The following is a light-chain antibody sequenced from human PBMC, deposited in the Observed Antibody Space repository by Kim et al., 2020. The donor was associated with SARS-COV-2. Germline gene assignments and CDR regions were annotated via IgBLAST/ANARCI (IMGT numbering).Light chain of an antibody. V-gene: IGKV3-11*01. J-gene: IGKJ4*02. CDR3: QQHDNSPIT. CDR1: QGVSTS. CDR2: DAS. Sequence: EIVLTQSPATLSLFPGERATLSCRASQGVSTSLAWYQQQPGQTPRLLIYDASSGATGIPARFSGSGSGTDFTLTISSLEPEDSAVYYCQQHDNSPITFGGGTKVDIK.